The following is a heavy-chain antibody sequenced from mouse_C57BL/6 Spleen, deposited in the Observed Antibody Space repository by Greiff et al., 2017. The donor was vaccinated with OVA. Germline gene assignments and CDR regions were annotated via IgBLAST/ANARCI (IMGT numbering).Heavy chain of an antibody. D-gene: IGHD3-2*02. CDR3: TRGTGTAQATLDY. V-gene: IGHV1-15*01. Sequence: QVQLQQSGAELVRPGASVTLSCKASGYTFTDYEMHWVKQTPVHGLEWIGAIDPETGGTAYNQKFKGKAILTADKSSSTAYMELRSLTSEDSAVYYCTRGTGTAQATLDYWGQGTTLTVSS. J-gene: IGHJ2*01. CDR1: GYTFTDYE. CDR2: IDPETGGT.